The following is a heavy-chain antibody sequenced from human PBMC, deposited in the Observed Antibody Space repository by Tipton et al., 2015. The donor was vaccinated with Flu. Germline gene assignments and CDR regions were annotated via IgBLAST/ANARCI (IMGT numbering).Heavy chain of an antibody. D-gene: IGHD4-11*01. CDR1: SGSIRSYY. V-gene: IGHV4-59*01. Sequence: LRLSCTVSSGSIRSYYWSWIRQPPGKGLEWIGYIYFGGSTNYNPSLKSRVTISLDTFKNQFSLKLTSVTSADTAVYYCARRDYSNYVSDPKNWFDPWGHGILVTVSS. CDR2: IYFGGST. CDR3: ARRDYSNYVSDPKNWFDP. J-gene: IGHJ5*02.